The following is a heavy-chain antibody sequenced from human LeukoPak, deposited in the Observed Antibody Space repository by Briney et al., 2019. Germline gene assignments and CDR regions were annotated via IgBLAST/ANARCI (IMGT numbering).Heavy chain of an antibody. Sequence: GGSLRLSCAASGFTFSSYAMSWVRQAPGKGLEWVSYISSSGSTIYYADPVKGRFTISRDNAKNSLYLQMNSLRAEDTAVYYCARDVGGYYDSSGYSLFDYWGQGTLVTVSS. D-gene: IGHD3-22*01. CDR3: ARDVGGYYDSSGYSLFDY. V-gene: IGHV3-48*04. J-gene: IGHJ4*02. CDR1: GFTFSSYA. CDR2: ISSSGSTI.